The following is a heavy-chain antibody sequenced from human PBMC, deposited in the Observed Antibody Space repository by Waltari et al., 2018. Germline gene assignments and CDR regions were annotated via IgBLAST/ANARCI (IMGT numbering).Heavy chain of an antibody. J-gene: IGHJ6*03. CDR3: AKGSSDYYYYMDV. Sequence: EVQLLESGGGLVQPGGSLRLSCAASGFTFSSSSMSWVPQAPGKGLEWVSVIYSGGSTYYADSVKGRFTISRDNSKNTLYLQMNSLRAEDTAVYYCAKGSSDYYYYMDVWGKGTTVTVSS. V-gene: IGHV3-23*03. CDR2: IYSGGST. CDR1: GFTFSSSS.